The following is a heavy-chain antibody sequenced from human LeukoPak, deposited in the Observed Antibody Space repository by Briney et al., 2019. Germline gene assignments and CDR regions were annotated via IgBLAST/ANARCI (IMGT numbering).Heavy chain of an antibody. CDR2: ISSSSSYI. D-gene: IGHD5-18*01. CDR1: GFTFSSYS. Sequence: KAGGSLRLSCAASGFTFSSYSMNWVRQAPGKGLEWVSSISSSSSYIYYADSVKGRFTISRDNAKNSLYLQMNSLRAEDTAVYYCARVAGIQLWHDYWGQGTLVTVSS. V-gene: IGHV3-21*01. J-gene: IGHJ4*02. CDR3: ARVAGIQLWHDY.